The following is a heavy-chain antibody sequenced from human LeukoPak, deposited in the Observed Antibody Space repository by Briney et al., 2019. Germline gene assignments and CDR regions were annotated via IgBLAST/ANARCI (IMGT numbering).Heavy chain of an antibody. V-gene: IGHV3-20*03. Sequence: GGSLRLSYAASGFTFDDYGMSWVRQAPGKGLEWVSGINWNGGSTGYADSVKGRFTISRDNAKNSLYLQMNSLRAEDTALYYCARADIVVVVAANYYYMDVWGKGTTVTVSS. CDR2: INWNGGST. CDR1: GFTFDDYG. CDR3: ARADIVVVVAANYYYMDV. D-gene: IGHD2-15*01. J-gene: IGHJ6*03.